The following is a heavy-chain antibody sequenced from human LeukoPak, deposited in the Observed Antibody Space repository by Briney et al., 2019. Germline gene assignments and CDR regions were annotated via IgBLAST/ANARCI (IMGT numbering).Heavy chain of an antibody. CDR2: IYYSGST. CDR1: GGSISGYY. Sequence: SETLSLTCTVSGGSISGYYWSWIRQPPGKGLEWIGYIYYSGSTNYNPSLKSRVTISVDTSKNQFSLKLSSVTAADTAVYYCARLSVAVDRNWFDPWGQGTLVTVSS. D-gene: IGHD6-19*01. J-gene: IGHJ5*02. V-gene: IGHV4-59*08. CDR3: ARLSVAVDRNWFDP.